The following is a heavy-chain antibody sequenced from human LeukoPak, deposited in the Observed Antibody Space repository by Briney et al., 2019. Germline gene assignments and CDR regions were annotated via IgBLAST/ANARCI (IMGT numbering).Heavy chain of an antibody. CDR1: GGSINNYY. J-gene: IGHJ5*02. D-gene: IGHD4-17*01. CDR2: ITYSGST. CDR3: ARSPVMYGEFGGRFDP. V-gene: IGHV4-59*12. Sequence: SETLSLTCTVSGGSINNYYWSWIRQPPGKRLEWIGRITYSGSTNYNPSLKSRVTISVDTSSNQFSLKLSSVTAVDTAMYYCARSPVMYGEFGGRFDPWGQGVLVTVSS.